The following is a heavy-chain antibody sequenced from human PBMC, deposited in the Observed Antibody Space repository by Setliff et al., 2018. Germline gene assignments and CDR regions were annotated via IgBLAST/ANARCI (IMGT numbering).Heavy chain of an antibody. CDR1: GYSFSNFG. Sequence: ASVKVSCKTSGYSFSNFGISWVRQAPGQGLEWMGWISGYNGNTDYAQNFQGRVTMTTDTSTSTAYMELSSLRSEDTAVYYCARPDTAMVTWAFNIWGQGTMVTVSS. V-gene: IGHV1-18*01. CDR3: ARPDTAMVTWAFNI. CDR2: ISGYNGNT. D-gene: IGHD5-18*01. J-gene: IGHJ3*02.